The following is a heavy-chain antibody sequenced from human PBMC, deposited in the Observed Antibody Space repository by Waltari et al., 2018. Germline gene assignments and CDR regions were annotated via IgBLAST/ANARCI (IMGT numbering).Heavy chain of an antibody. V-gene: IGHV3-23*04. CDR3: SSRIHHHFDH. J-gene: IGHJ4*02. Sequence: EVQLVESGGILVQPGGSLRLSCIASGFTFRSYTINWVRQAPGKGRDWLSTMDDSYEAHYSDSVKGRFTISRDNSQETLYLQMNSLRTEDTAVYYCSSRIHHHFDHWGRGTLVTVSS. CDR2: MDDSYEA. D-gene: IGHD2-21*01. CDR1: GFTFRSYT.